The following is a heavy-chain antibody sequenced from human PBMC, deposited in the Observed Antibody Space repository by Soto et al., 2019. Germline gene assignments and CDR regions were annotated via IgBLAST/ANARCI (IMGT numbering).Heavy chain of an antibody. CDR1: GFTFSSYG. J-gene: IGHJ3*02. Sequence: GGSLRLSCAASGFTFSSYGMHWVRQAPGKGLEWVAVISYDGSNKYYADSVKGRFTISRDNSKNTLYLQMNSLRAEDTGVYYCAKDQGGSSWYSDAFDIWGQGTMVTVSS. CDR2: ISYDGSNK. D-gene: IGHD6-13*01. CDR3: AKDQGGSSWYSDAFDI. V-gene: IGHV3-30*18.